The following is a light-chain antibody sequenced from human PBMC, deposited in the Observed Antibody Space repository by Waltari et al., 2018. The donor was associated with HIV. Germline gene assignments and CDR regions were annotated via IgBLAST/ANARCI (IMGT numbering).Light chain of an antibody. Sequence: QAVLTQPPSAPGTPGQRITISCSGSSSNIGSDAVNCYQPLPGTAPKLLIYNNNQRPSGVPDRFSASKSGTSASLAISGLQSEDEADYYCATWDHRLNGWVFGGGTKLTVL. CDR1: SSNIGSDA. J-gene: IGLJ3*02. V-gene: IGLV1-44*01. CDR3: ATWDHRLNGWV. CDR2: NNN.